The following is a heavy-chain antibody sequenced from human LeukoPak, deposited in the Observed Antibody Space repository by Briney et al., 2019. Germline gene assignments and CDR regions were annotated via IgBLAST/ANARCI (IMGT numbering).Heavy chain of an antibody. CDR3: ARAYPDGIGDY. V-gene: IGHV4-34*01. J-gene: IGHJ4*02. CDR1: GGSFSGYY. D-gene: IGHD1-20*01. Sequence: PSETLSLTCAVYGGSFSGYYWSWIRQPPGKGLEWIGEINHSGSTNYNPSLKSRVTISVDTSKNQFSLKLSSVTAADTAVYYYARAYPDGIGDYWGQGTLVTVSS. CDR2: INHSGST.